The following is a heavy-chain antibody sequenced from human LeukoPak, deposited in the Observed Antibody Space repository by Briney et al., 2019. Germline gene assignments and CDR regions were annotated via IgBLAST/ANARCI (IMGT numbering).Heavy chain of an antibody. CDR2: ISAYNGNT. CDR1: GYTFTSYG. J-gene: IGHJ5*02. V-gene: IGHV1-18*01. D-gene: IGHD6-19*01. CDR3: ARSAGYSSGWYWFDP. Sequence: GASVKVSCKASGYTFTSYGISWVRQAPGQGLEWMGWISAYNGNTSYAQKLQGRVTMTTDTSTSTAYMELRSLRSEDTAVYYCARSAGYSSGWYWFDPWGQGTLVTVSS.